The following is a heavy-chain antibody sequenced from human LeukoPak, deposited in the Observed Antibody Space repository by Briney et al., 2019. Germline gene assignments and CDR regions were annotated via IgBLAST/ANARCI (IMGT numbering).Heavy chain of an antibody. D-gene: IGHD6-19*01. Sequence: PGGSLRLSCAASGFTFSSYEMNWVRQAPGKGLEWVSCISSSGSTIYYADSVKGRFTISRDNAKNSLYLQMNSLRAEDTAVYYCARDEQQWLVGYFDYWGQGTLVTVSS. CDR2: ISSSGSTI. V-gene: IGHV3-48*03. CDR1: GFTFSSYE. J-gene: IGHJ4*02. CDR3: ARDEQQWLVGYFDY.